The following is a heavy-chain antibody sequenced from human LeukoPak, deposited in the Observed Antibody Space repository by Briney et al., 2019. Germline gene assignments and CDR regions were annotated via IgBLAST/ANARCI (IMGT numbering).Heavy chain of an antibody. CDR1: GGSISSGGYY. Sequence: SQTLSLTCTASGGSISSGGYYWSWIRQHPGKGLEWIGYIYYSGSTYYNPSLRSRVTISVDTSKNQFSLKLSSVTAADTAVYYCARGGGITVTTPRWFDYWGQGTLVTVSS. J-gene: IGHJ4*02. CDR2: IYYSGST. CDR3: ARGGGITVTTPRWFDY. V-gene: IGHV4-31*03. D-gene: IGHD4-17*01.